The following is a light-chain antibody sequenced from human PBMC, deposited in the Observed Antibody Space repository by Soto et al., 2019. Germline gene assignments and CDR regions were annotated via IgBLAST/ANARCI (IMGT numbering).Light chain of an antibody. CDR1: ENVGNY. J-gene: IGKJ2*01. Sequence: DIVLTQSPATLSLSPGERATLSCRASENVGNYLAWYQQKPSQAPRLIIYDASNRASGIPVRFSGSGSGTDFTLTISSLEPEDFAVYYCQQRTTMYTFGPGTKVEIK. V-gene: IGKV3-11*01. CDR2: DAS. CDR3: QQRTTMYT.